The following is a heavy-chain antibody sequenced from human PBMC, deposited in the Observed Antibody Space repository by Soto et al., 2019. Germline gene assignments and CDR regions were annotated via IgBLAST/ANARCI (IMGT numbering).Heavy chain of an antibody. CDR3: ARGYYDYVWGSYRKGGAFDY. CDR2: ISYDGSNK. V-gene: IGHV3-30-3*01. Sequence: QVQLVESGGGVVQPGRSLRLSCAASGFTFSSYAMHWVRQAPGKGLEWVAVISYDGSNKYYTDSVKGRFTISRDNSKNTSYPXMNSLRAEDTAVYYCARGYYDYVWGSYRKGGAFDYWGQGTLVTVSS. CDR1: GFTFSSYA. J-gene: IGHJ4*02. D-gene: IGHD3-16*02.